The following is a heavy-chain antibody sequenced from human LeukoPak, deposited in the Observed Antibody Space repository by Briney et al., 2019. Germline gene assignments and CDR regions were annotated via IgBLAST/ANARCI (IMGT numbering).Heavy chain of an antibody. V-gene: IGHV3-21*01. CDR2: ISSSSSYI. Sequence: GSLRLSCAASGFTFSSYGMSWVRQAPGKGLEWVSSISSSSSYIYYADSVKGRFTISRDNAKNSLYLQMNSLRAEDTAVYYCARDPKGAAAGKGAYWGQGTLVTVSS. CDR3: ARDPKGAAAGKGAY. CDR1: GFTFSSYG. J-gene: IGHJ4*02. D-gene: IGHD6-13*01.